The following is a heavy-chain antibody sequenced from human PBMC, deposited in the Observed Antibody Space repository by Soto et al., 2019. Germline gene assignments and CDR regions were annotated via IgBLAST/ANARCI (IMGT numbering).Heavy chain of an antibody. Sequence: ASVKVSCKASGYTFSTYDIFWVRQPTGQGLEWMGWMNPNSGNTGYAQKFQGRVTMTRDTSMSTAYMELSSLTSEDTAVYYCARLTFGESDKPTNWFDPWGQGTLVTVSS. V-gene: IGHV1-8*01. CDR3: ARLTFGESDKPTNWFDP. CDR1: GYTFSTYD. CDR2: MNPNSGNT. J-gene: IGHJ5*02. D-gene: IGHD3-10*01.